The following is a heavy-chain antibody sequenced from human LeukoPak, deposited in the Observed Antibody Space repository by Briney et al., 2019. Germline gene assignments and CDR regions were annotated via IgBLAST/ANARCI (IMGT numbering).Heavy chain of an antibody. CDR1: GGSISGYY. CDR2: IYYSGST. Sequence: ASETLSLTCTVSGGSISGYYWSWIRQPPGKGLEWIGYIYYSGSTNYNPSLKSRVTISVDTSKNQFSLKLSSVTAADTAVYYCARGGYSYNDASDIWGQRTMVTVSS. D-gene: IGHD5-18*01. J-gene: IGHJ3*02. V-gene: IGHV4-59*01. CDR3: ARGGYSYNDASDI.